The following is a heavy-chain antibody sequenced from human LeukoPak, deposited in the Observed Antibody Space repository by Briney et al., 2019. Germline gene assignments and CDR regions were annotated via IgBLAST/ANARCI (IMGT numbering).Heavy chain of an antibody. V-gene: IGHV4-59*08. Sequence: SETLSLTCTVSGDYSSDYYWSWIRQPPGKGLEWIGYTYYRGGTNYNPSLEWRVTMTGDTSKNEFSLKLTSVTAADTAVYYCARGRLIVAPGVYYFEYWGQGALVTVSS. J-gene: IGHJ4*02. CDR1: GDYSSDYY. D-gene: IGHD5-12*01. CDR3: ARGRLIVAPGVYYFEY. CDR2: TYYRGGT.